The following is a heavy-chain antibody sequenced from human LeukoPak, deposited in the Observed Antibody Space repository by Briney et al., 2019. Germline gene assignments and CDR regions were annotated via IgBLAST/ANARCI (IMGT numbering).Heavy chain of an antibody. V-gene: IGHV1-2*02. CDR1: GYTFTGYY. D-gene: IGHD6-13*01. Sequence: ASVKVSYKASGYTFTGYYMHWVRQAPGQGLEWMGWINPNSGGTNYAQKFQGRVTMTRDTSISTAYMELSRLRSDDTAVYYCARYSGSIWPHATTPDYWGQGTLDTVSS. CDR2: INPNSGGT. J-gene: IGHJ4*02. CDR3: ARYSGSIWPHATTPDY.